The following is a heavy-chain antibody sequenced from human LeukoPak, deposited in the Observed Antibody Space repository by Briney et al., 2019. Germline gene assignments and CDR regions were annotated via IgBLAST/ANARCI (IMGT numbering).Heavy chain of an antibody. D-gene: IGHD4-17*01. CDR3: ATYGDYGYNWFDP. Sequence: GGSLRLSCAASGFTFSSYAMSWVRQAPGKGLEWVSGISGSGDNTYYADSVKGRFTISRDNSKNTLYLQMNSLRAEDTAVYYCATYGDYGYNWFDPWGQGTLVTVSP. J-gene: IGHJ5*02. CDR1: GFTFSSYA. V-gene: IGHV3-23*01. CDR2: ISGSGDNT.